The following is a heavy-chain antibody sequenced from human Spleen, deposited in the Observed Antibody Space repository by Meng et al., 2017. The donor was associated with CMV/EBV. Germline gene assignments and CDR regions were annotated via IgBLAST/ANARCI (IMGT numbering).Heavy chain of an antibody. Sequence: GGSLRLSCAASGFTFSDYEFNWVRQTPGKGLEWVSYISSSESSSDTVKSYADSVRGRFTISRDNAKNSLYLQMNGLRAEDTAVYYCARVHGFLEWSYHLRPYYYYGMDVWGQGTTVTVSS. V-gene: IGHV3-48*03. CDR2: ISSSESSSDTVK. J-gene: IGHJ6*02. CDR3: ARVHGFLEWSYHLRPYYYYGMDV. D-gene: IGHD3-3*01. CDR1: GFTFSDYE.